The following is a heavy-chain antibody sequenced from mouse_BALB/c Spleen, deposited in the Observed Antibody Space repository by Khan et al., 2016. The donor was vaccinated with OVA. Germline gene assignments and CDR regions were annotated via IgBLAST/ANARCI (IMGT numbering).Heavy chain of an antibody. CDR2: IDPSDSET. D-gene: IGHD1-1*02. J-gene: IGHJ3*01. CDR3: ARREKYGGDPAGLAY. V-gene: IGHV1-61*01. CDR1: GYTFTSYW. Sequence: QVQLQQPGAELVRPGASVKLSCKASGYTFTSYWMNWVKQRPGHGLEWIGKIDPSDSETHYNQMFKDKATLTVDKSSSTAYMQLSSLTSEDSAVYYCARREKYGGDPAGLAYWGQGTLVTVSA.